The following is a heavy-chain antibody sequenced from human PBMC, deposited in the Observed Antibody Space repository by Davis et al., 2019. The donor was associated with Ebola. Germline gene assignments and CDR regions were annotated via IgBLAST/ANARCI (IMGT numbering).Heavy chain of an antibody. J-gene: IGHJ4*02. V-gene: IGHV1-69*06. D-gene: IGHD5-18*01. CDR3: ARDGIQLWGIDY. CDR1: GGTFSSYS. CDR2: IIPIFGTA. Sequence: SVKVSCKASGGTFSSYSISWVRQAPGQGLEWMGGIIPIFGTANYAQKFQGRVTITADKSTSPAYMELSSLRSEDTAVYYCARDGIQLWGIDYWGQGTLVTVSS.